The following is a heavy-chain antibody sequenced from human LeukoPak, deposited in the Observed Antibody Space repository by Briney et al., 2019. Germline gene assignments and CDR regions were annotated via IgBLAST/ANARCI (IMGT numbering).Heavy chain of an antibody. V-gene: IGHV4-59*12. D-gene: IGHD3-3*01. CDR1: DGSINSYY. CDR3: ARGTFGYDFWSGSLLVPSHYGMDV. Sequence: SETLSLTCSVSDGSINSYYWNWIRRPPGKGLEWIGYIYYNGNTNYSPSLKSRVTMSVDTSKNQFSLKLSSVTAADTAVYYCARGTFGYDFWSGSLLVPSHYGMDVWGQGTTVTVSS. CDR2: IYYNGNT. J-gene: IGHJ6*02.